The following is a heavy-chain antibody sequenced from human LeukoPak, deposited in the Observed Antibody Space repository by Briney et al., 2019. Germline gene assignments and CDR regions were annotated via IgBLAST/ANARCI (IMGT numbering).Heavy chain of an antibody. CDR2: ISVGAGRDT. D-gene: IGHD3-10*01. CDR3: AKDRYYGSGTSGKYYFDY. CDR1: GFTFSSYA. J-gene: IGHJ4*02. V-gene: IGHV3-23*01. Sequence: GGSLRLSCAVSGFTFSSYAMSWVRQAPGKGLEWVSGISVGAGRDTFYADSVKGRFTISRDSSMNTLFLQMNSLRAEDTAIYYCAKDRYYGSGTSGKYYFDYWGQGTLVTVSS.